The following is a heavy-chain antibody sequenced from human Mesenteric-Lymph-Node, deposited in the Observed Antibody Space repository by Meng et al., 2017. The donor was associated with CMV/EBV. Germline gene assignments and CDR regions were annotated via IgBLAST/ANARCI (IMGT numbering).Heavy chain of an antibody. J-gene: IGHJ4*02. CDR2: ILPVLRAT. V-gene: IGHV1-69*01. CDR3: ATLTWADY. CDR1: GGSFSSYA. Sequence: SVTLSCTASGGSFSSYAIGWVRQAPGQGLEWMGGILPVLRATTYAQRFKGRVTITADASTSTAYVEVKNLRSDDTAMYYCATLTWADYWGQGTLVTVSS. D-gene: IGHD1-26*01.